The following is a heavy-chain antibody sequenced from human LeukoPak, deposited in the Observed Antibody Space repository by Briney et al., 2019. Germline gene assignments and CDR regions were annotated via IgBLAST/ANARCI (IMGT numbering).Heavy chain of an antibody. CDR3: ATQVGAARTYFDY. J-gene: IGHJ4*02. V-gene: IGHV4-39*01. Sequence: SETLSLTCTVSGGSISSSSYYWGWIRQPPGKGLEWIGSIYYSGTTYYNPSLKSRVTISVDTSKNQFSLNLNSVTAADTAVYYCATQVGAARTYFDYWGQGTLVTVSS. CDR1: GGSISSSSYY. D-gene: IGHD6-6*01. CDR2: IYYSGTT.